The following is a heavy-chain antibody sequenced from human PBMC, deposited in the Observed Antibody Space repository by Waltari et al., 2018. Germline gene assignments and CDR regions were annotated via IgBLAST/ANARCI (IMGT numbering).Heavy chain of an antibody. V-gene: IGHV3-53*01. J-gene: IGHJ4*02. D-gene: IGHD1-1*01. CDR2: IFSGGNI. CDR1: GFTVSSNL. Sequence: EVQLVESGGGLIQPGGSLRLPCAASGFTVSSNLMSWVRQAPGKGLEWVSVIFSGGNIYYADSVKGRFTISRDNSKNTLYLQMNSLRAEDTAVYYCARDLWGTGTGSGAFDYWGQGTLVTVSS. CDR3: ARDLWGTGTGSGAFDY.